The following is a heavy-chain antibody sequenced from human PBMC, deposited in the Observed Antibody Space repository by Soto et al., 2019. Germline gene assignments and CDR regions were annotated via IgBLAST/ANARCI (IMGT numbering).Heavy chain of an antibody. D-gene: IGHD2-21*02. CDR1: GGTFSSYT. J-gene: IGHJ6*02. CDR3: ARRRYCGYDCYHKHYYGMDV. V-gene: IGHV1-69*08. CDR2: VIPVLTTT. Sequence: QVRLVQSGAEVKKSGSSVKVSCMASGGTFSSYTVNWLRQAPGRGLEWMGRVIPVLTTTDYAQKFRGRVTITAEKAANAVDMELTSLSSEDTAIYYCARRRYCGYDCYHKHYYGMDVWGQGTTVTVAS.